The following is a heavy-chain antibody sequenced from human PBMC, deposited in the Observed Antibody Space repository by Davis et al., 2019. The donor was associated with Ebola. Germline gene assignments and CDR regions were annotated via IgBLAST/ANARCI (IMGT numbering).Heavy chain of an antibody. CDR2: IYPGDSDT. CDR1: GYSFTSYW. J-gene: IGHJ6*02. V-gene: IGHV5-51*01. D-gene: IGHD2-21*02. CDR3: ARQGSYCGGDCYPPAGGMDV. Sequence: GESLKTSCKGSGYSFTSYWIGWVRQMPGKGLEWMGIIYPGDSDTRYSPSFQGQVTISADKSISTAYLQWSSLKASDTAMYYCARQGSYCGGDCYPPAGGMDVWGQGTTVTVSS.